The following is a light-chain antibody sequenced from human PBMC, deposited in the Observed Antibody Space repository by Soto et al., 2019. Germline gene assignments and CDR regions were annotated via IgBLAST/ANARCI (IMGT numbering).Light chain of an antibody. CDR2: AAS. J-gene: IGKJ5*01. CDR1: ESISRH. V-gene: IGKV1-39*01. Sequence: DIQMTQSPSSLSASVGDRVTITCRASESISRHLNWYQQKPGKAPKLLLYAASTLQNGVPSRFSGSGSGTDFTLPISSLQPEDFATYYCQQSYSTLSISFGQGTRLEIK. CDR3: QQSYSTLSIS.